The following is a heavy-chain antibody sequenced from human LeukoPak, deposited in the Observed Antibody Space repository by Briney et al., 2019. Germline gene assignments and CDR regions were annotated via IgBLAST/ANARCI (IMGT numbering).Heavy chain of an antibody. J-gene: IGHJ6*03. CDR2: INHSGST. V-gene: IGHV4-34*01. CDR1: GVSFSGYY. D-gene: IGHD2-2*01. CDR3: ARHEYCSSTSCYLFAYPYYMDV. Sequence: SETLSLTCAVYGVSFSGYYWSWIRQPPGKGLEWIGEINHSGSTNYNPSLKSRVTISVDTSKNQFSLKLSSVTAADTAVYYCARHEYCSSTSCYLFAYPYYMDVWGKGTTVTISS.